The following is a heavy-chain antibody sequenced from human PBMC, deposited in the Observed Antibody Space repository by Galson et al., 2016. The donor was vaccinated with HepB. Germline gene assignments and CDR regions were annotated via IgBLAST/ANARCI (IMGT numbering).Heavy chain of an antibody. CDR1: GFAFSTYA. Sequence: SLRLSCAASGFAFSTYAMNWVRQAPGKGLQWVATITGTDRTPSYPGSVKGRFTVSRDNSKNTVYLQMSRLRAEDTAVYYCAKDKGSGTFVGDYWGQGTPVTVSS. J-gene: IGHJ4*02. CDR2: ITGTDRTP. D-gene: IGHD3-10*01. CDR3: AKDKGSGTFVGDY. V-gene: IGHV3-23*01.